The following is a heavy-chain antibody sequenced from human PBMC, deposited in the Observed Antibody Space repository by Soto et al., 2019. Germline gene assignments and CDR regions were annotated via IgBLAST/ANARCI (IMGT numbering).Heavy chain of an antibody. J-gene: IGHJ6*02. D-gene: IGHD7-27*01. Sequence: QVQLVQSGAEVKKPGSSVKVSCKASGGTFSSYTISWVRQATGQGLEWMGRIIPILGIANYAQKFQGRVTINADKATSTSYMELINLRTEDTAVYYFADLVLAETGMDVCGQGTTFTLSS. CDR1: GGTFSSYT. CDR2: IIPILGIA. V-gene: IGHV1-69*02. CDR3: ADLVLAETGMDV.